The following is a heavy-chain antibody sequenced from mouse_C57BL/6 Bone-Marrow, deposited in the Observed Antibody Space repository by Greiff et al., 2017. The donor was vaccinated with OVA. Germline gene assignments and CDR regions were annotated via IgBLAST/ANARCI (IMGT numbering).Heavy chain of an antibody. Sequence: QVQLQQPGAELVMPGASVKLSCKASGYTFTSYWMHWVKQRPGQGLEWIGEIDPSDSYTNYNQKFKGKSTLTVDKSSSTAYMQLSSLTSEDSAVYYCAREGVYWGQGTTLTVSS. CDR3: AREGVY. J-gene: IGHJ2*01. CDR1: GYTFTSYW. V-gene: IGHV1-69*01. CDR2: IDPSDSYT.